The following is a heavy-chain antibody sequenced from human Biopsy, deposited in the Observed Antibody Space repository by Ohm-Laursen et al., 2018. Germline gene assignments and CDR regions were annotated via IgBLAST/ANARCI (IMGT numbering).Heavy chain of an antibody. CDR1: AASFSNYG. CDR2: NIPILGTG. J-gene: IGHJ1*01. D-gene: IGHD3-9*01. Sequence: GASVKVSCKAPAASFSNYGVNWVRQAPGQGLEWLGGNIPILGTGNYAQKIQDRVTVAADTSTSTATMELRSLRSDDTAVYYCATKLTGYFHHWGQGTLVIVSS. V-gene: IGHV1-69*06. CDR3: ATKLTGYFHH.